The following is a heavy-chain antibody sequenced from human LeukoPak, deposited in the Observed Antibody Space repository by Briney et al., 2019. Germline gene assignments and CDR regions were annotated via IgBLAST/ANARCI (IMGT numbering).Heavy chain of an antibody. J-gene: IGHJ6*03. D-gene: IGHD6-19*01. Sequence: GASVKVSCKASGYTFTSYDINWVRQVTGQGLEWMGWMNPKSGNTGYVQKFQGRVTITRNTSISTAYMEVSSLRYEDTAVYYCARRAVDNSYYYYMDVWGKGTTVTVSS. CDR2: MNPKSGNT. V-gene: IGHV1-8*03. CDR1: GYTFTSYD. CDR3: ARRAVDNSYYYYMDV.